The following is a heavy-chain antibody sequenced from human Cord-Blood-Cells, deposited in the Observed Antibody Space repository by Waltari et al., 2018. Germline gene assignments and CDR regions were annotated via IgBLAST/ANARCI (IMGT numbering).Heavy chain of an antibody. J-gene: IGHJ4*02. CDR1: GFTFSGSA. Sequence: EVQLVESGGGLVQPGGSLKLSCAASGFTFSGSAMHWVRQASGKGREWVGRIRSKANSYATAYAASVKGRLTISRDDSKNTAYLQMNSLKTEDTAVYYCTRRGGAVDYWGQGTLVTVSS. CDR2: IRSKANSYAT. D-gene: IGHD3-10*01. V-gene: IGHV3-73*02. CDR3: TRRGGAVDY.